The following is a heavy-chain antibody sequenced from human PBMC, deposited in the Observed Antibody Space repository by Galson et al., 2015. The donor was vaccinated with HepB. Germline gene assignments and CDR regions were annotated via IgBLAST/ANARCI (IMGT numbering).Heavy chain of an antibody. V-gene: IGHV3-53*01. D-gene: IGHD3-22*01. J-gene: IGHJ5*02. CDR1: GFSVTHNY. CDR3: ARDYGHYYRSGALPFHYFDL. Sequence: SLRLSCAVSGFSVTHNYMTWVRQAPGVGPEWVSSIYGDNNAYYGESVKGRFTVSRDESKNVLYLQMNDLRVEDTAVYYCARDYGHYYRSGALPFHYFDLWGQGILVTVSS. CDR2: IYGDNNA.